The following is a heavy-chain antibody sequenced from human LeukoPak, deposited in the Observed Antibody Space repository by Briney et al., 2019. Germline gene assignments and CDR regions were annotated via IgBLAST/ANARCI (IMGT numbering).Heavy chain of an antibody. Sequence: SETLSLTCAVSGGSISSSHWWSWVRQPPGKGLEWIGHIYHSGSTNYNASLKSRVTISGDTSKNSLYLELSSLTAADTAVYYCARDSASCYNCYYDSNGGYFDYWGQGTLVTVSS. V-gene: IGHV4-4*02. CDR1: GGSISSSHW. CDR3: ARDSASCYNCYYDSNGGYFDY. D-gene: IGHD2-2*02. J-gene: IGHJ4*02. CDR2: IYHSGST.